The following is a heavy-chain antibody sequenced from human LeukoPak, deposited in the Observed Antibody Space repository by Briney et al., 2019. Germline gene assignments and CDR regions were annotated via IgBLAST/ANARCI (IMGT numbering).Heavy chain of an antibody. CDR3: ARRSSWRRDIVVVPAAQARHYFDY. Sequence: KPSETLSLTCAVYGGSFSGYYWSWIRQPPGKGLEWIGEINHSGSTNYNPSLKSRVTISVDTSKNQFSLKLSSVTAADTAVYYCARRSSWRRDIVVVPAAQARHYFDYWGQGTLVTVSS. D-gene: IGHD2-2*01. CDR2: INHSGST. V-gene: IGHV4-34*01. J-gene: IGHJ4*02. CDR1: GGSFSGYY.